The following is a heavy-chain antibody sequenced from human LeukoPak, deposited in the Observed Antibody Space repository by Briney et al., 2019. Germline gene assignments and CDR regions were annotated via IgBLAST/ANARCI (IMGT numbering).Heavy chain of an antibody. D-gene: IGHD2-15*01. J-gene: IGHJ4*02. CDR2: ISDTGNT. CDR1: GFTLSSYA. V-gene: IGHV3-23*01. CDR3: AKAPVTTCRGAFCYPFDY. Sequence: PGGSLSLSCAASGFTLSSYAMSWVRQAPGKGLEWASAISDTGNTYHADSVKGRFTISRDSSKNTLFLQMNRLRPEDAAVYYCAKAPVTTCRGAFCYPFDYWGLGTLVTVSS.